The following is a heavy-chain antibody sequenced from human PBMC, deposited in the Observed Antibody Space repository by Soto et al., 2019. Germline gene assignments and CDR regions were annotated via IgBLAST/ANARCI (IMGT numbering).Heavy chain of an antibody. CDR2: IYYSGST. CDR3: ALMVPYFDY. V-gene: IGHV4-39*01. D-gene: IGHD2-8*01. J-gene: IGHJ4*02. CDR1: GGSISSSSYY. Sequence: PSETLSLTCTVSGGSISSSSYYWGWIRQPPGKGLEWIGSIYYSGSTYYNPSLKSRVTISVDTSKNQFSLKLSSVTAADTAVYYCALMVPYFDYWGQGTLVTVSS.